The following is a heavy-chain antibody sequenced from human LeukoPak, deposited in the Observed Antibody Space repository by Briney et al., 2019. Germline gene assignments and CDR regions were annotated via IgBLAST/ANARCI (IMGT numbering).Heavy chain of an antibody. Sequence: GGSLRLSCAASGFTFNNYGMHWVRQAPGRGLEWVANIKDDGSEKYYVDSVKGRFTISRDNAKNSLYLQMNSLSAEDTAVYYCTNWGDTWGLDFWGQGILVSVSS. V-gene: IGHV3-7*01. J-gene: IGHJ4*02. CDR2: IKDDGSEK. CDR3: TNWGDTWGLDF. CDR1: GFTFNNYG. D-gene: IGHD7-27*01.